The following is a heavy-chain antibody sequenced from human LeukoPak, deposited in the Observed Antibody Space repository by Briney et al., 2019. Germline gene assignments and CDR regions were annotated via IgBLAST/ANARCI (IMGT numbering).Heavy chain of an antibody. CDR1: GNYW. J-gene: IGHJ4*02. CDR2: INSDGSWT. Sequence: GGSLRLSCAASGNYWMHWVRQAPGKGLVWVSHINSDGSWTSYADSVKGRFTISRDNSKNTLYLQMNSLRAEDTAVYYCAKDHRVAAAGTDYFDYWGQGTLVTVSS. V-gene: IGHV3-74*01. D-gene: IGHD6-13*01. CDR3: AKDHRVAAAGTDYFDY.